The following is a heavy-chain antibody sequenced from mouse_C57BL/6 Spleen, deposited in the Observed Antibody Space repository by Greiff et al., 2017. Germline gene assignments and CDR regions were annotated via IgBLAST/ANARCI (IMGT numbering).Heavy chain of an antibody. Sequence: VQLQQSGPGLVQPSQCLSITCTASGFSLTSYGVHWVRPSPGKGLEWLGLLWSGGGTAYYAAFISRLSISKKNSKSQVFFKMNSLQAYDKAIYYCAENLGGYDGYAMDYWGQGTSVTVSS. CDR3: AENLGGYDGYAMDY. J-gene: IGHJ4*01. CDR2: LWSGGGT. V-gene: IGHV2-2*01. CDR1: GFSLTSYG. D-gene: IGHD2-2*01.